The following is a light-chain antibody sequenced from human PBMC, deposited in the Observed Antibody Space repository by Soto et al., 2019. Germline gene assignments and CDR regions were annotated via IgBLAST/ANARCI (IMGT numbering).Light chain of an antibody. CDR3: CSYAGSYSWV. CDR1: STDVGGYNY. J-gene: IGLJ3*02. Sequence: ALTQPRSVSGSPGQSVTISCTGTSTDVGGYNYVSWYQQHPGKAPKLMIYDVSKRPSGVPDRFSGSKSGNTASLTISGLQAEDEADYYCCSYAGSYSWVFGGGTKLTVL. CDR2: DVS. V-gene: IGLV2-11*02.